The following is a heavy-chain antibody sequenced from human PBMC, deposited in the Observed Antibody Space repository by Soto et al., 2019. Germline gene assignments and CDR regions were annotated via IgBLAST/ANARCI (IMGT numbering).Heavy chain of an antibody. D-gene: IGHD1-1*01. CDR2: IYYSGST. CDR1: GGSISSYY. Sequence: PSETLSLTCTVSGGSISSYYWSWIRQPPGKGLEWIGYIYYSGSTNYNPSLKSRVTISVDTSKNQFSLKLSSVTAADTAVYYCARSDWTHYFDYWSQGTLVTVPS. CDR3: ARSDWTHYFDY. J-gene: IGHJ4*02. V-gene: IGHV4-59*08.